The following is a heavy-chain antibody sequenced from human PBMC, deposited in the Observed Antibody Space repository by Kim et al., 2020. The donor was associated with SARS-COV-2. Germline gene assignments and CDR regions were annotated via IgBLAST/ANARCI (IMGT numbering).Heavy chain of an antibody. D-gene: IGHD2-2*01. Sequence: SETLSLTCAVYGGSFSGYYWSWIRQPPGKGLEWIGEINHSGSTNYNPSLKSRVTISVDTSKNQFSLKLSSVTAADTAVYYCARGRDAAAPYGMDVWGQGTTVTVSS. CDR3: ARGRDAAAPYGMDV. V-gene: IGHV4-34*01. J-gene: IGHJ6*02. CDR2: INHSGST. CDR1: GGSFSGYY.